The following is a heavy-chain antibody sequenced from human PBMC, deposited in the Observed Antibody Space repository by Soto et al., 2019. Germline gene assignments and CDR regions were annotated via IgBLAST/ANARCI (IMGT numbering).Heavy chain of an antibody. D-gene: IGHD1-26*01. V-gene: IGHV1-69*01. J-gene: IGHJ6*02. CDR1: GGTFSSYA. Sequence: QVQLVQSGAEVKKPGSSVKVSCKASGGTFSSYAISWVRQAPGQGLEWMGGIIPIFGTANYAKKFQGRVTITADESTSTAYMELSSLRSEDTAVYYCARDQGGSYSGGYYYYYGMDVWGQGTTVTVSS. CDR2: IIPIFGTA. CDR3: ARDQGGSYSGGYYYYYGMDV.